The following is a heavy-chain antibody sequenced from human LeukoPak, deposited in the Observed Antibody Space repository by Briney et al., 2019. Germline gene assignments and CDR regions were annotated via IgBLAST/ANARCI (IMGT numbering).Heavy chain of an antibody. V-gene: IGHV3-23*01. J-gene: IGHJ4*02. CDR1: GFTFSSYA. CDR3: AKDKFTGQQLVPTPFDY. CDR2: ISGSGGST. D-gene: IGHD6-13*01. Sequence: GGSLRLSCAASGFTFSSYAMSWVRQAPGKGLEWVSAISGSGGSTYYADSVKGRFTISRDNSKNTLYLQMNSLRAEDTAVYYCAKDKFTGQQLVPTPFDYWGQGTLVTVSS.